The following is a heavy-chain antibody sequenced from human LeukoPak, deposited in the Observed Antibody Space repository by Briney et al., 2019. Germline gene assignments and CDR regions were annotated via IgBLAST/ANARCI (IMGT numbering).Heavy chain of an antibody. V-gene: IGHV1-46*01. Sequence: ASVKVSCKASGYTFTSYYMHWVRQAPGQGLEWMGIINPSGGSTSYAQKLQGRVTMTTDTSTSTAYMELRSLRSDDTAVYYCARDRRYNWNYVSDYWGQGTLVTVSS. CDR2: INPSGGST. J-gene: IGHJ4*02. CDR3: ARDRRYNWNYVSDY. D-gene: IGHD1-7*01. CDR1: GYTFTSYY.